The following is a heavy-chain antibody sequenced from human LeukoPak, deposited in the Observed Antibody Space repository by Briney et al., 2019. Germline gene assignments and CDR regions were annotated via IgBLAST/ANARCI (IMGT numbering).Heavy chain of an antibody. Sequence: PSETLSLTCSVSGGSISSGDYYWSWIRQPPGKGLEWIGEINHSGSTNYNPSLKSRVTISVDTSKNQFSLKLSSVTAADTAVYYCARGRLRITMIVVVITTNAFDIWGQGTMVTVSS. J-gene: IGHJ3*02. V-gene: IGHV4-39*07. CDR3: ARGRLRITMIVVVITTNAFDI. D-gene: IGHD3-22*01. CDR1: GGSISSGDYY. CDR2: INHSGST.